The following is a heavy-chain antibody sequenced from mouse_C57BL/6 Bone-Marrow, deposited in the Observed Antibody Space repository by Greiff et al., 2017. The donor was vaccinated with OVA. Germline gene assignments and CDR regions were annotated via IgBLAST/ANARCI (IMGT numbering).Heavy chain of an antibody. CDR3: ARKEYYYGSSGFAY. J-gene: IGHJ3*01. CDR2: IYPGDGDT. Sequence: VQLQQSGAELVKPGASVKISCKASGYAFSSYWMNWVKQRPGKGLEWIGQIYPGDGDTNYNGKFKGKATLTGDKSSSTAYMQLSSLTSEDSAVYVCARKEYYYGSSGFAYWGQGTLVTVSA. D-gene: IGHD1-1*01. CDR1: GYAFSSYW. V-gene: IGHV1-80*01.